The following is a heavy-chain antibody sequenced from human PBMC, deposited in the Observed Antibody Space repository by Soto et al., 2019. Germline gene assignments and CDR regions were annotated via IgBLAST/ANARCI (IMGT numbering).Heavy chain of an antibody. CDR2: IWYDGSNK. Sequence: QVQLVESGGGVVQPGRSLRLSCAASGFTFSSYGMHWVRQAPGKGLEWVAVIWYDGSNKYYADSVKGRFTISRDNSKNTLYLQMNSLRAEDTAVYYCARDRGPHGVYDAFDIWGQGTIVTVSS. CDR1: GFTFSSYG. J-gene: IGHJ3*02. CDR3: ARDRGPHGVYDAFDI. V-gene: IGHV3-33*01. D-gene: IGHD4-17*01.